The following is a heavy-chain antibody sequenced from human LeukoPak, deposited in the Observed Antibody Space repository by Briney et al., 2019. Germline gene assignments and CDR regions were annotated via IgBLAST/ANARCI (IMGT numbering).Heavy chain of an antibody. CDR2: IRSSGYIL. J-gene: IGHJ3*02. CDR1: GFNFSSYE. CDR3: AKAHGYYYYDPFDI. Sequence: GGSLRLSCAASGFNFSSYEMSWVRQAPGKGLEWVSYIRSSGYILHYADSVKGRFTISRDNAKNSLYLTMNSLRAEDTAVYYCAKAHGYYYYDPFDIWGQGTMVTVSS. D-gene: IGHD3-22*01. V-gene: IGHV3-48*03.